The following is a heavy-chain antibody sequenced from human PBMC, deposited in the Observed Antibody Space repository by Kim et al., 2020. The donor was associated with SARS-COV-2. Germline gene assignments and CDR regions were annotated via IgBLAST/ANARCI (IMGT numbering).Heavy chain of an antibody. D-gene: IGHD6-13*01. V-gene: IGHV4-34*01. J-gene: IGHJ5*02. Sequence: SETLSLTCAVYGGSFSGYYWSWIRQPPGKGLEWIGEINHSGSTNYNPSLKSRVTISVDTSKNQFSLKLSSVTAADTAVYYCARVGYSSSWYGLRYWFDPWGQGTLVTVSS. CDR2: INHSGST. CDR1: GGSFSGYY. CDR3: ARVGYSSSWYGLRYWFDP.